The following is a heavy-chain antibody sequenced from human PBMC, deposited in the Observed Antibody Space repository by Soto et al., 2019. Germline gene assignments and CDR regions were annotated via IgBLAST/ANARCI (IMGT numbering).Heavy chain of an antibody. V-gene: IGHV3-21*01. CDR1: GFTFSSYS. J-gene: IGHJ4*02. CDR3: ARDRISSGWSGPAY. CDR2: ISSSSSYI. Sequence: EVQLVESGGGLVEPGGSLRLSCAASGFTFSSYSMNWVRQAPGKGLEWVSSISSSSSYIYYADSVKGRFTISRDNAKNSLYLQMNSLRAEDTAVYYCARDRISSGWSGPAYWGQGTLVTVSS. D-gene: IGHD6-19*01.